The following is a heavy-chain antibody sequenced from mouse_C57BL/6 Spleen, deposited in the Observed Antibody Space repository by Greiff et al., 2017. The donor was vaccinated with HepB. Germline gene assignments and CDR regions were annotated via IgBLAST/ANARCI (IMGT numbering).Heavy chain of an antibody. CDR1: GYTFTDYE. J-gene: IGHJ3*01. Sequence: VKLVESGAELVRPGASVTLSCKASGYTFTDYEMHWVKQTPVHGLEWIGAIDPETGGTAYNQKFKGKAILTADKSSSTAYMELRRLTSEDSAVYYCTSITTVVATPFAYWGQGTLVTVSA. D-gene: IGHD1-1*01. CDR2: IDPETGGT. CDR3: TSITTVVATPFAY. V-gene: IGHV1-15*01.